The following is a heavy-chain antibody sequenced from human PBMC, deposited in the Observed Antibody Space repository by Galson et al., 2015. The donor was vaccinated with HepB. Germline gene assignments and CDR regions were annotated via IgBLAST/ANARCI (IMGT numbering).Heavy chain of an antibody. D-gene: IGHD6-19*01. CDR3: ARDKSSGWAIDY. CDR2: ISSSSSYI. V-gene: IGHV3-21*01. CDR1: GFTFSSYS. Sequence: SLRLSCAASGFTFSSYSMNWVRQAPGKGLEWVSSISSSSSYIYYADSVKGRFTISRDNAKNSLYLQMNSLRAEDTAVYYCARDKSSGWAIDYRGQGTPVTVSS. J-gene: IGHJ4*02.